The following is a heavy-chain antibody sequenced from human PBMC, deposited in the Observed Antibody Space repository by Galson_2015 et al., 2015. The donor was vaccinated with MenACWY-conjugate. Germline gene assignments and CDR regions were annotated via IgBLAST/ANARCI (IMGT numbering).Heavy chain of an antibody. V-gene: IGHV3-7*01. D-gene: IGHD6-19*01. CDR3: ARAKEQWLSKTFDI. J-gene: IGHJ3*02. CDR1: GFTFSTHW. CDR2: IKQDGSAK. Sequence: SLRLSCAASGFTFSTHWMGWVRQAPGKGLEWVANIKQDGSAKYYADSVKGRFIISRDNAKNSLYLQMDSLRAEDTAVYYCARAKEQWLSKTFDIWGQGTMVTVSS.